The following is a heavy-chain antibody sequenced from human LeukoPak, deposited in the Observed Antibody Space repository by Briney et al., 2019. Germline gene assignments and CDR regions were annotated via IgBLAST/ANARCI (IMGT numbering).Heavy chain of an antibody. V-gene: IGHV3-30-3*01. Sequence: GRSLRLSCAASGFTFSSYAMHWVRQAPGKGLEWVAVISYDGSNKYYADSVKGRFTISRDNSKNTLYLQMNSLRAEDTAVCYCARDHRGYCSSTSCPEGYWGQGTLVTVSS. J-gene: IGHJ4*02. CDR3: ARDHRGYCSSTSCPEGY. D-gene: IGHD2-2*01. CDR2: ISYDGSNK. CDR1: GFTFSSYA.